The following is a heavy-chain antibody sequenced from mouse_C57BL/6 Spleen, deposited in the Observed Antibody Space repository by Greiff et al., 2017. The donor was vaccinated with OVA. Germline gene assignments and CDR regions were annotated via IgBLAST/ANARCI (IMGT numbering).Heavy chain of an antibody. D-gene: IGHD1-1*01. J-gene: IGHJ3*01. CDR2: ISNGGGST. CDR1: GFTFSDYY. V-gene: IGHV5-12*01. CDR3: ARLGGSSYGFAY. Sequence: EVKLVESGGGLVQPGGSLKLSCAASGFTFSDYYMYWVRQTPEKRLEWVAYISNGGGSTYYPDTVKGRFTISRENAKNTLYLQMSRLKSEDTAMYYCARLGGSSYGFAYWGQGTLVTVSA.